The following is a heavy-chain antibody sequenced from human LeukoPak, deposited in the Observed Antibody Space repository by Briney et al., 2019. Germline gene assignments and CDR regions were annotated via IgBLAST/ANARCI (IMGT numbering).Heavy chain of an antibody. CDR3: ARAVGSRPFDY. D-gene: IGHD3-10*01. J-gene: IGHJ4*02. Sequence: SETLSLTCAVYGGSFSGYYWSWIRQPPGKGLEWIGEINHSGSTNYNPSLKSRVTISVDTSKNQFSLKLSSVTAADTAVYYCARAVGSRPFDYWGQGTLVTVSS. CDR2: INHSGST. V-gene: IGHV4-34*01. CDR1: GGSFSGYY.